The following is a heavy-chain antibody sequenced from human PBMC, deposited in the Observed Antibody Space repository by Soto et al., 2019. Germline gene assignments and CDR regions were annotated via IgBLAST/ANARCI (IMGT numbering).Heavy chain of an antibody. J-gene: IGHJ5*02. V-gene: IGHV1-46*01. CDR1: GYTFTSYH. CDR3: ARNGPYCGGDCYSDNNWFDP. Sequence: ASVKVSCKASGYTFTSYHMHWVRQAPGQGLEWMGIINPSGGSTSYAQKFQGRVTMTRDTSTSTVYMELSSLRSEDTAVYYCARNGPYCGGDCYSDNNWFDPWGQGTLVTVSS. CDR2: INPSGGST. D-gene: IGHD2-21*02.